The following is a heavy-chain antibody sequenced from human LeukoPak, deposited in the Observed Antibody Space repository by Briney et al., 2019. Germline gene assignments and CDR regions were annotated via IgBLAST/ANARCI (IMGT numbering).Heavy chain of an antibody. CDR2: IYYSGST. Sequence: PSETLSLTCTVSGGSISSSSYYWGWIRQPPGKGLEWIGSIYYSGSTYYNPSLKSRVTISVDTSKNQFSLKLNSVTAADTAVYDCARHGTQWFGELSCLDYWGQGTLVTVSS. V-gene: IGHV4-39*01. D-gene: IGHD3-10*01. CDR1: GGSISSSSYY. J-gene: IGHJ4*02. CDR3: ARHGTQWFGELSCLDY.